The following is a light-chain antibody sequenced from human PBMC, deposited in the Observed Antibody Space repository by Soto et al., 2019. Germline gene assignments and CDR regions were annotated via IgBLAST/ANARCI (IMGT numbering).Light chain of an antibody. CDR3: QQYGSSPLT. CDR1: QSVGYNF. V-gene: IGKV3-20*01. CDR2: GAS. Sequence: EIVLTQSPGTLSLSPGERATLSCRASQSVGYNFLAWYQQKPGQAPRLLIYGASSRATGIPDRFSGSGSGTDFTLTISRLEPEDFAVYYCQQYGSSPLTFGGGTKVEIK. J-gene: IGKJ4*01.